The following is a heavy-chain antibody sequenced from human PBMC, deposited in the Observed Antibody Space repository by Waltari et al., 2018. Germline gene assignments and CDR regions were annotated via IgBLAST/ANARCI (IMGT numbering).Heavy chain of an antibody. CDR1: GYTFTSYD. CDR3: ARVYCSGGSCYFFDW. Sequence: QVQLVQSGAEVKKPGASVKVSCKASGYTFTSYDINWVRQATGQGLEWMGWMNPNSCNTGYAQKFHGRVTITWNTAISTAYMERSSLRSEDTAVYYCARVYCSGGSCYFFDWWGQGTLVTVSS. D-gene: IGHD2-15*01. J-gene: IGHJ4*02. CDR2: MNPNSCNT. V-gene: IGHV1-8*01.